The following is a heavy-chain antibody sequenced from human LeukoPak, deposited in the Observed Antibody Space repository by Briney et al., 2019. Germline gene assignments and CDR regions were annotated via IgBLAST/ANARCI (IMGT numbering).Heavy chain of an antibody. V-gene: IGHV4-4*09. J-gene: IGHJ6*03. CDR1: GGSISSYY. CDR2: IYTSGST. Sequence: SETLSLTCTVSGGSISSYYWSWIRQPPGKGLEWIGYIYTSGSTNYNPSRKSRVTISVDTSKNQFSLKLSSVTAADTAVYYCARQDSSSSPDPYYYYYYYMDVWGKGTTVTVSS. CDR3: ARQDSSSSPDPYYYYYYYMDV. D-gene: IGHD6-6*01.